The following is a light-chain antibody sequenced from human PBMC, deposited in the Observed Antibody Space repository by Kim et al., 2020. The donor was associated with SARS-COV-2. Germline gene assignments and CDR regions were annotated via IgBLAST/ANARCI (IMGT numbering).Light chain of an antibody. CDR1: QNIHIW. CDR3: QQYRYYPLT. J-gene: IGKJ4*01. CDR2: DAS. V-gene: IGKV1-5*01. Sequence: DIQMTQSPSTLSASVGDGVIITCRASQNIHIWLAWYQQKPGKAPKLLIYDASSLESGVPSRFRGSGSGTEFTLAISSLQPDDSATYRCQQYRYYPLTFGGGTKVDIK.